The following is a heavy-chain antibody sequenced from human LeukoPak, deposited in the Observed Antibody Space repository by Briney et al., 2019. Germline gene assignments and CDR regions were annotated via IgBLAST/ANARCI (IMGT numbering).Heavy chain of an antibody. CDR1: GGSISSYY. D-gene: IGHD4-11*01. CDR3: ARSHPGQVQRHKLSHLQSYYYYYMDV. J-gene: IGHJ6*03. CDR2: IYYSGST. Sequence: SETLSLTCTVSGGSISSYYWSRIRQPPGKGLEWLGYIYYSGSTNYNPSLKSRVTISVDTSKNQFSLKLSSVTAADTAVYYCARSHPGQVQRHKLSHLQSYYYYYMDVWGKGTTVTVSS. V-gene: IGHV4-59*01.